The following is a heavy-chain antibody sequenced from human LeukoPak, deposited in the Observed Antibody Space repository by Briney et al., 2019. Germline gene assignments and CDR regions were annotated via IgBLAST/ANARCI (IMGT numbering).Heavy chain of an antibody. CDR2: ISYDGSNK. D-gene: IGHD3-3*01. J-gene: IGHJ5*02. CDR1: GFTFSSYG. CDR3: AKVSPHAPKEYYDFWSGYYNWFDP. V-gene: IGHV3-30*18. Sequence: GGSLRLSCAASGFTFSSYGMHWVRQAPGKGLEWVAVISYDGSNKYYADSVKGRFTISRDNSKNTLYLQMNSLRAEDTAVYYCAKVSPHAPKEYYDFWSGYYNWFDPWGQGTLVTVSS.